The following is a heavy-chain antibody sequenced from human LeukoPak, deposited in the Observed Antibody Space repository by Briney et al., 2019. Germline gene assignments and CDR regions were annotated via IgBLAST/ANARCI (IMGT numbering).Heavy chain of an antibody. CDR2: ISSSSNI. V-gene: IGHV3-21*01. J-gene: IGHJ3*02. Sequence: GGSLRLSCAASGFTFSSYSMNWVRHAPGKGLEWVSSISSSSNIYYADSVKGRFTISRDNAKNLLYLQMNSLRAEDTAVYYCARDQEDIVATIGGDAFDIWGQGTMVTVSS. CDR1: GFTFSSYS. D-gene: IGHD5-12*01. CDR3: ARDQEDIVATIGGDAFDI.